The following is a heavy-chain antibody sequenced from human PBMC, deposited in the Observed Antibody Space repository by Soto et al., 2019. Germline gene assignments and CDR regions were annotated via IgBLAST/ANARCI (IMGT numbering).Heavy chain of an antibody. V-gene: IGHV5-51*01. CDR3: ARHATKYYDFWSGYRYGMAV. Sequence: GESLKISCKGSGYSFTSYWIGWVRQMPGKGLEWMGIIYPGDSDTRYSPSFQGQVTISADKSISTAYLQWSSLKASDTAMYYCARHATKYYDFWSGYRYGMAVWGQGTTVTVSS. J-gene: IGHJ6*02. CDR2: IYPGDSDT. CDR1: GYSFTSYW. D-gene: IGHD3-3*01.